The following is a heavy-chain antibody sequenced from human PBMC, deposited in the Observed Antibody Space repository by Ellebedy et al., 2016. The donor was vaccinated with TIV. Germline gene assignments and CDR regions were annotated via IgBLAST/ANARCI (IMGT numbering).Heavy chain of an antibody. CDR1: GFSFRSYW. CDR2: IYQDGSFQ. D-gene: IGHD4-17*01. Sequence: PGESLKISCAASGFSFRSYWMSWVRQAPGKGLEWVANIYQDGSFQYYLDSVKGRFTISRDNANKSLFLQMNSLRVEDTAVYYCARRGSYGDYAVQVNSWFDTWGQGALVSVSS. J-gene: IGHJ5*02. V-gene: IGHV3-7*01. CDR3: ARRGSYGDYAVQVNSWFDT.